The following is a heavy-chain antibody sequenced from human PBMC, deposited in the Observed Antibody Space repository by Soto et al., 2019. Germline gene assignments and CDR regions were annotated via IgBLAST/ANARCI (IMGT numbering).Heavy chain of an antibody. D-gene: IGHD3-10*01. J-gene: IGHJ6*02. Sequence: SETLSLTCAVSGYSISSGYYWGWIRQPPGKWLEWIGNIHHSGTTYYNPSLKSRVTISIDRSKNQFSLKLSSVTAADTAVYYCARAGDTMVRGVIIMNYYGMDVWGQGPKVT. CDR3: ARAGDTMVRGVIIMNYYGMDV. CDR1: GYSISSGYY. V-gene: IGHV4-38-2*01. CDR2: IHHSGTT.